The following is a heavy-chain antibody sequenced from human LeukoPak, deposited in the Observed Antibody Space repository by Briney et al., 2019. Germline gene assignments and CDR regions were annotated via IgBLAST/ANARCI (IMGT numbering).Heavy chain of an antibody. Sequence: PGGSLRLSCAASGFTFSSYSMNWVRQAPGKGLEWVSSISSTGNYIYYADSVKGRFTISRDNARNSLFLQMNSLRADDTAVYYCARDRLPIKWFDPWGQGTLVTVSS. CDR2: ISSTGNYI. CDR3: ARDRLPIKWFDP. V-gene: IGHV3-21*01. J-gene: IGHJ5*02. D-gene: IGHD4-11*01. CDR1: GFTFSSYS.